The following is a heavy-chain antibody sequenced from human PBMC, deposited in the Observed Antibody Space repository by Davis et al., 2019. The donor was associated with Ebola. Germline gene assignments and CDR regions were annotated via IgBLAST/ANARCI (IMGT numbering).Heavy chain of an antibody. V-gene: IGHV5-51*01. J-gene: IGHJ5*02. CDR1: GYSFTSYW. D-gene: IGHD6-13*01. CDR3: ARLAAAGILVSWFDP. CDR2: IYPGDSDT. Sequence: GESLKSSCKGSGYSFTSYWIGWVRQMPGKGLEWMGFIYPGDSDTRYSPSFQGQVTISADKSISTAYLQWSSLKASDTAMYYCARLAAAGILVSWFDPWGQGTLVTVSS.